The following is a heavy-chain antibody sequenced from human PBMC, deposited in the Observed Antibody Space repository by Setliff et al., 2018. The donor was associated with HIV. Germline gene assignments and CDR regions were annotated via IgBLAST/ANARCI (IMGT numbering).Heavy chain of an antibody. CDR3: ARADIFVVAANYFDP. D-gene: IGHD2-15*01. V-gene: IGHV4-59*01. J-gene: IGHJ5*02. CDR1: GDSISSSY. CDR2: VYYSGIT. Sequence: LSLTCTVSGDSISSSYRSWIRQPPGKGLEWIGYVYYSGITNYNVSLKSRVTISVDTSKNQFSLKLRSVTAADTAVYYCARADIFVVAANYFDPWGQGTLVTVSS.